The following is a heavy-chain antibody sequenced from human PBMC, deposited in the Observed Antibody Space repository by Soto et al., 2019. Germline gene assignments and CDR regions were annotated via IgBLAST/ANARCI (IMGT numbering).Heavy chain of an antibody. CDR2: IYPGDSDT. CDR1: GYSFTSYW. D-gene: IGHD3-22*01. Sequence: PGESLKISCKGSGYSFTSYWIGWVRQMPGKGLEWMGIIYPGDSDTRYSPSFQGQVTISADKSISTAYLQWSSLKASDTAMYYCARQNYYDSSGYDWFDPWGQGTLVTVSS. V-gene: IGHV5-51*01. CDR3: ARQNYYDSSGYDWFDP. J-gene: IGHJ5*02.